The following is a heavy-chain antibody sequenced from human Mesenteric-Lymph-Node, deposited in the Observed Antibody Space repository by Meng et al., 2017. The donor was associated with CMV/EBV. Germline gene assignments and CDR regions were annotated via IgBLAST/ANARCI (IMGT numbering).Heavy chain of an antibody. D-gene: IGHD3-22*01. CDR1: GYTFTSYY. J-gene: IGHJ4*02. V-gene: IGHV1-46*01. CDR2: INPSGGST. CDR3: ARVYSSGYYADY. Sequence: ASVKVSCKASGYTFTSYYMHWVRQAPGQGLEWMGIINPSGGSTSYAQKFRGRVTMTRDTSTSTVYMELSSLRSEDTAVYYCARVYSSGYYADYWGQGTLVTVSS.